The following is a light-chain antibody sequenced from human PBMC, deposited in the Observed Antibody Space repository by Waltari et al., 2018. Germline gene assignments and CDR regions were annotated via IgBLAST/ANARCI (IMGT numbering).Light chain of an antibody. CDR3: QQYNNFGT. Sequence: EIVMTQSPATLSVSPGERATLSCRASQSVSSNLAWYQQKPGQAPRLFIYGASTRATGIPARFRGSGSGTEFTLTISSLQSEDFAVYYCQQYNNFGTFGQGTKVEIK. J-gene: IGKJ1*01. CDR2: GAS. V-gene: IGKV3-15*01. CDR1: QSVSSN.